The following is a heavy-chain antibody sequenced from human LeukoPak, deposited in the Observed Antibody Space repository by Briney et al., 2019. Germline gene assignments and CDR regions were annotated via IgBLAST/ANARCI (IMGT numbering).Heavy chain of an antibody. J-gene: IGHJ4*01. D-gene: IGHD4-17*01. Sequence: PGGSLRLSCAASGFTFSRYGMHWVRQAPGKGLEWVAVISYDANNKYYADSVKGRFTISRDNSKNTLYLQMNGLRVEDTAVYYCAKDYGDYNFDYWGHGTLVTVSS. CDR2: ISYDANNK. CDR3: AKDYGDYNFDY. V-gene: IGHV3-30*18. CDR1: GFTFSRYG.